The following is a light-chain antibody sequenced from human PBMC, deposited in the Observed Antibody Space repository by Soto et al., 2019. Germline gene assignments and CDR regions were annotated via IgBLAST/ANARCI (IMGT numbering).Light chain of an antibody. CDR1: QSVSTY. J-gene: IGKJ1*01. V-gene: IGKV3-11*01. CDR2: DAS. CDR3: QQRDNWPPWT. Sequence: EIVLAQSPATLSLSPGGRATLSSRASQSVSTYLAWYQQKPGQAPRLLIYDASNRATGIPARFSGSGSGTDFTLTISSLEPEDFAVYYCQQRDNWPPWTFGQGTKVDI.